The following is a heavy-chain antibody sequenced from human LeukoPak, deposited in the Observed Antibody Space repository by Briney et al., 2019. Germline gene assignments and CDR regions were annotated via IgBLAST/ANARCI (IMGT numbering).Heavy chain of an antibody. J-gene: IGHJ4*02. D-gene: IGHD5-18*01. CDR2: ISYDGSNK. CDR1: GFTFSSYA. Sequence: PGGSLRLSCAASGFTFSSYAMHWVRQAPGKGLEWVAGISYDGSNKYYADSVKGPFTISRDNSKNTLYLQMNSLRAEDTAVYYCARDRSVDTAMVSALDYWGQGTLVTVSS. V-gene: IGHV3-30-3*01. CDR3: ARDRSVDTAMVSALDY.